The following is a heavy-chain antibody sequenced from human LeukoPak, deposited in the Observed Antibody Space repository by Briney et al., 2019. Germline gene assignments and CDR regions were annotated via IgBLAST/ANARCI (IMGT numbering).Heavy chain of an antibody. J-gene: IGHJ4*02. D-gene: IGHD6-19*01. CDR3: ARFSGSGWSIYYFDY. Sequence: GESLKISCQGSGYSFTSYWIGWVRQMPGKGLEWMGIIYPDDSNTRYSPPFQGQVTISADKSISTAYLQWSSLKASDTAMYYRARFSGSGWSIYYFDYWGQGTLVTVSS. V-gene: IGHV5-51*01. CDR1: GYSFTSYW. CDR2: IYPDDSNT.